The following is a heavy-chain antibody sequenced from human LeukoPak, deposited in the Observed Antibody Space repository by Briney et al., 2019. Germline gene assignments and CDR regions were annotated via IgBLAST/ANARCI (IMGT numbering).Heavy chain of an antibody. J-gene: IGHJ5*02. CDR3: ARGGRTYYYDSSGRDH. CDR1: GFAFRSYG. V-gene: IGHV3-66*01. Sequence: PGGSLRLSCAASGFAFRSYGMTWVRQAPGKGLEWVSVIYSGGSTYYADSVKGRFTISRDNSKNTLYLQMNSLRAEDTAVYYCARGGRTYYYDSSGRDHWGQGTLVTVSS. D-gene: IGHD3-22*01. CDR2: IYSGGST.